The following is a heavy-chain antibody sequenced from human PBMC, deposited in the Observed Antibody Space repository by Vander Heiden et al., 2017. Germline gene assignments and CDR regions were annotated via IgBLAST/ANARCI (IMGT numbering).Heavy chain of an antibody. CDR2: ISYDGSNK. J-gene: IGHJ4*02. CDR3: ARGGRGGSNYPRIDY. D-gene: IGHD1-26*01. Sequence: RLSCAASRFTFSSYDMHWVRQAPGKGLEWVAVISYDGSNKYYADSLKGRFTISRDNSKNTLYLQMSSLRAEDTAVYYCARGGRGGSNYPRIDYWGQGTLVTVSS. CDR1: RFTFSSYD. V-gene: IGHV3-33*01.